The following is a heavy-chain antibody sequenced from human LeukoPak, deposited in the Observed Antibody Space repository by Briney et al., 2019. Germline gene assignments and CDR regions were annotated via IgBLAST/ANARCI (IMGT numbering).Heavy chain of an antibody. J-gene: IGHJ4*02. Sequence: PGGSLRLSCAASGFTFSSYAMSWVRQAPGKGLEWVSAISGSGGSTYYADSVKGRFTISRDNSKNTLYLQMNSLRAEDTAVYYCAKESHFFWSGYYNFDYWGQGTLVTVSS. V-gene: IGHV3-23*01. D-gene: IGHD3-3*01. CDR3: AKESHFFWSGYYNFDY. CDR1: GFTFSSYA. CDR2: ISGSGGST.